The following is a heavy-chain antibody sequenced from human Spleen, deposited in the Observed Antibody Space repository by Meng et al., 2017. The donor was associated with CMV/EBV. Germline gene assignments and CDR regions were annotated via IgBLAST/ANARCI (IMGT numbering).Heavy chain of an antibody. Sequence: EVQLLESGGGLVQPGGSLRLSCAGSGFTFSSYAMSWVRQAPGKGLEWVSAISGSGGSTYYADSVKGRFTISRDNSKNTLYLQMNSLRAEDTAVYYCAKGEGYYDSSLGVDYCGQGTLFTVSS. CDR1: GFTFSSYA. CDR2: ISGSGGST. J-gene: IGHJ4*02. V-gene: IGHV3-23*01. CDR3: AKGEGYYDSSLGVDY. D-gene: IGHD3-22*01.